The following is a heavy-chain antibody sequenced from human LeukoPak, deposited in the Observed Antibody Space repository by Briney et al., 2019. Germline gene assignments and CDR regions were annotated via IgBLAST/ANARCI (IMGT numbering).Heavy chain of an antibody. CDR1: GYTFTSYG. Sequence: ASVKVSCKASGYTFTSYGISWVRQAPGQGLEWMGWISAYNGNTNYAQKLQGRVTMTTDTSTSTAYMELRSLGSDDTAVYYCARQRSSWYPFDYWGQGTLVTVSS. CDR2: ISAYNGNT. V-gene: IGHV1-18*01. J-gene: IGHJ4*02. CDR3: ARQRSSWYPFDY. D-gene: IGHD6-13*01.